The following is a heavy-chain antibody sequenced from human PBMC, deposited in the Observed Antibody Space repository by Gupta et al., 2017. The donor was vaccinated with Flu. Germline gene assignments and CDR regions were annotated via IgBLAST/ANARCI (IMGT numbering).Heavy chain of an antibody. CDR3: TTDSSGGIAFDI. V-gene: IGHV3-15*01. D-gene: IGHD3-16*01. J-gene: IGHJ3*02. CDR2: LKSNTDGGTT. CDR1: GLTFSNAW. Sequence: EVQLVESGGGLVKPGGSLRLSCAASGLTFSNAWMNWVRQAPGKGLEWVGRLKSNTDGGTTDYAAPVKGRFTSSRDDSKNTLFLQMRSLKTEDTAVYFCTTDSSGGIAFDIWGQGTMVTVSS.